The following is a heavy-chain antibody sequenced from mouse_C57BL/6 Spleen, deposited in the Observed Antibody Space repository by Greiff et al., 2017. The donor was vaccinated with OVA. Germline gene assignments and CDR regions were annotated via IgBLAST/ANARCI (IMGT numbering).Heavy chain of an antibody. V-gene: IGHV5-17*01. CDR1: GFTFSDYG. CDR2: ISSGSSTI. J-gene: IGHJ2*01. D-gene: IGHD2-4*01. Sequence: EVKVVESGGGLVKPGGSLKLSCAASGFTFSDYGLHWVRQAPEKGLEWVAYISSGSSTIYYADTVKGRFTISTDNAKNTLFLQMTSLRSEDTDMDFCARRETYDYYVDYWGQGTTLTVSS. CDR3: ARRETYDYYVDY.